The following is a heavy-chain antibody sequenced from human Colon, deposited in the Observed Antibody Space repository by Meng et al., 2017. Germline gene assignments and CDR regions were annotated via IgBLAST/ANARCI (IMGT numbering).Heavy chain of an antibody. Sequence: GSLRLSCTVPGDSIRNYFWSWILQPPEKGLEGIGYIYNTGSTNSNPSLKSRVTMSVDTSKNQFSLKLTSVTAADTAVYYCARGPGSTGWVQVPWFFEDWGQGALVTVSS. V-gene: IGHV4-59*01. D-gene: IGHD6-19*01. CDR1: GDSIRNYF. CDR2: IYNTGST. J-gene: IGHJ4*02. CDR3: ARGPGSTGWVQVPWFFED.